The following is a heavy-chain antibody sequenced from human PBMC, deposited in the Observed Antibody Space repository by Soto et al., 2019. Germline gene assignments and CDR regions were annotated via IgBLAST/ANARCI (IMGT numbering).Heavy chain of an antibody. Sequence: QVQLVESGGGVVQPGRSLRLSCAASGFTFSSYGMHWVRQAPGKGLEWVAVISHDGSNKYYADSVKGRFTISRDNSKNTLYLQMNSLRAEDTAVYYCAKGPNAYCGGDCYSGYFDYWGQGTLVTVSS. V-gene: IGHV3-30*18. CDR2: ISHDGSNK. CDR1: GFTFSSYG. D-gene: IGHD2-21*02. J-gene: IGHJ4*02. CDR3: AKGPNAYCGGDCYSGYFDY.